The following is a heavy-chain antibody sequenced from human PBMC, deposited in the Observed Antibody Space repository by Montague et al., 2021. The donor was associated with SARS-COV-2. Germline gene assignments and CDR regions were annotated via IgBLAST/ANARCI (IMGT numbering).Heavy chain of an antibody. Sequence: SLRLSCAASGFTFSAYWMSWLRQAPGKGLVWVSRIRSDGSATKYADSVKGRFTISRDNAKNTLYLQMNSLRVEDTGVYYCAKSDYFDPWGQGTLATVSS. CDR1: GFTFSAYW. CDR3: AKSDYFDP. V-gene: IGHV3-74*03. J-gene: IGHJ5*02. D-gene: IGHD3-16*01. CDR2: IRSDGSAT.